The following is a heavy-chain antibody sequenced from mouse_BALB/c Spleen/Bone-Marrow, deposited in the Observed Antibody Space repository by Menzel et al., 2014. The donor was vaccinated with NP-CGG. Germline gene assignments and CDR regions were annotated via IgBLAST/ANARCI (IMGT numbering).Heavy chain of an antibody. J-gene: IGHJ2*01. Sequence: EVKLVESGGGLVQPGGSMKLSCVASGFTFSNYWMNWVRQSPEKGLEWVAEIRLKSNNYATHYAESVKGRFTISRDDSKSSVYLQMNNLRAEDTGIYFCTRGYYYGSSYVFDYWGQCTTLTVSS. CDR2: IRLKSNNYAT. V-gene: IGHV6-6*02. D-gene: IGHD1-1*01. CDR1: GFTFSNYW. CDR3: TRGYYYGSSYVFDY.